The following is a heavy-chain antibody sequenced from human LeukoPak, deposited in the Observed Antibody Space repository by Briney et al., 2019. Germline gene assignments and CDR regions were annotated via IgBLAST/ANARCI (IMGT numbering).Heavy chain of an antibody. D-gene: IGHD3-22*01. CDR2: ISSSSSYI. Sequence: GGSLRLSCAASGFTFSSYSMNWVRQAPGKGLEWVSSISSSSSYIYYADSVKGRFTISRDNAKNSLYLQMNSLRAEDTAVYYCAKGTYYYDSSGYPNWFDPWGQGTLVTVS. V-gene: IGHV3-21*01. CDR1: GFTFSSYS. J-gene: IGHJ5*02. CDR3: AKGTYYYDSSGYPNWFDP.